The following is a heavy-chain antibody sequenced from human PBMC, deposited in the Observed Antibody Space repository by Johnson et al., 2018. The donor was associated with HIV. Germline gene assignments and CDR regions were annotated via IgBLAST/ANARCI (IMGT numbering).Heavy chain of an antibody. J-gene: IGHJ3*02. CDR1: RFTFSSYW. CDR3: ARISQHHNSDAFDI. CDR2: IKQDGSEK. D-gene: IGHD1-1*01. Sequence: VQLVESGGGLVQPGGSLRLSCAASRFTFSSYWKSWVRQAPGKGLEWVANIKQDGSEKFYVDSVKGRFTISRDNAKNSLYVQMNSLRAEDPAVYYCARISQHHNSDAFDIWGQGTMVTVSS. V-gene: IGHV3-7*05.